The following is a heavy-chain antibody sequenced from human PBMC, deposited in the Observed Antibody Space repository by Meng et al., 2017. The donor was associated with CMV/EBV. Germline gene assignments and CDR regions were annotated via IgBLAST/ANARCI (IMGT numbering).Heavy chain of an antibody. CDR3: AKDRQETYYDYVWGSYASEYYFDY. J-gene: IGHJ4*02. CDR2: INHSGST. Sequence: SETLSLTCAVYGGSFSGYYWSWIRQPPGKGLEWIGEINHSGSTNYNPSLKSRVTISVDTSKNQFSLKLSSVTAADTAVYYCAKDRQETYYDYVWGSYASEYYFDYWGQGTLVTVSS. D-gene: IGHD3-16*01. V-gene: IGHV4-34*01. CDR1: GGSFSGYY.